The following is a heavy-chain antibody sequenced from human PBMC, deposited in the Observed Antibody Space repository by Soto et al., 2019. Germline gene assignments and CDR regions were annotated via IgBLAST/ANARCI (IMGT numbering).Heavy chain of an antibody. V-gene: IGHV4-34*01. CDR3: ARGEWLPRSDY. D-gene: IGHD3-3*01. Sequence: LPEALSLKCVCLGGYFSGYFWSWIRQPPGKGLEWIGEINHSGSTNYNPSLKGRVTISIDTSENQFSLTLTSVTAADTAVYYCARGEWLPRSDYWGQGTQVTVSS. CDR2: INHSGST. CDR1: GGYFSGYF. J-gene: IGHJ4*02.